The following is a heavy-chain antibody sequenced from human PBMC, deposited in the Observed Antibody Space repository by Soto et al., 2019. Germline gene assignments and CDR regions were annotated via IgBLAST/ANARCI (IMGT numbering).Heavy chain of an antibody. J-gene: IGHJ6*02. CDR2: ISSSSSYI. D-gene: IGHD2-2*01. V-gene: IGHV3-21*01. CDR1: GFTFSSYS. Sequence: PGGSLRLSCAASGFTFSSYSMNWVRQAPGKGLEWVSSISSSSSYIYYADSVKGRFTISRDNAKNSLYLQMNSLRAEDTAVYYCARALYCISTSCYEDYYYGMDVWGQGTTVTVSS. CDR3: ARALYCISTSCYEDYYYGMDV.